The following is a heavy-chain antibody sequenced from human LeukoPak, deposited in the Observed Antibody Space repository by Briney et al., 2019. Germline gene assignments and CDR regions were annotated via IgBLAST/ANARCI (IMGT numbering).Heavy chain of an antibody. Sequence: GGSLRFSCAASGFTFSSYAMSWVRQAPGKGLEWVSVIYSGGSTYYADSVKGRFTISRHNSKNTLYLQMNSLRAEDTAVYYCARTHYDFWSGSPNWFDPWGQGTLVTVSS. CDR3: ARTHYDFWSGSPNWFDP. J-gene: IGHJ5*02. CDR1: GFTFSSYA. V-gene: IGHV3-53*04. CDR2: IYSGGST. D-gene: IGHD3-3*01.